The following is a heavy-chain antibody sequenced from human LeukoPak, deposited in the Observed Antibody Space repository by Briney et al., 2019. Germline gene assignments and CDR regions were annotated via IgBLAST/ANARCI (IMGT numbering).Heavy chain of an antibody. D-gene: IGHD6-13*01. CDR3: ASRQQLADYYYYGMDV. J-gene: IGHJ6*02. V-gene: IGHV4-4*02. CDR2: IYHSGST. Sequence: SGTLSLTCAVSGGSISSSNWWSWVRQPPGKGLEWIGEIYHSGSTNYNPSLKSRVTISVDKSKNQFSLKLSSVTAADTAVYYCASRQQLADYYYYGMDVWGQGTTVTVSS. CDR1: GGSISSSNW.